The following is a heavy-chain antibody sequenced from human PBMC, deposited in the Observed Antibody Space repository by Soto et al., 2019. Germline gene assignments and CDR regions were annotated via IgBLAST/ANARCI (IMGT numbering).Heavy chain of an antibody. CDR3: ARPVYGSGSTYYYYYGMDV. Sequence: GASVKVSCKASGYTFTSYGINWVRQATGQGLEWMGWMNPNSGNTGYAQKFQGRVTMTRNTSISTAYMELSSLRSEDTAVYYCARPVYGSGSTYYYYYGMDVWGQGTTVTVSS. CDR2: MNPNSGNT. V-gene: IGHV1-8*01. D-gene: IGHD3-10*01. CDR1: GYTFTSYG. J-gene: IGHJ6*02.